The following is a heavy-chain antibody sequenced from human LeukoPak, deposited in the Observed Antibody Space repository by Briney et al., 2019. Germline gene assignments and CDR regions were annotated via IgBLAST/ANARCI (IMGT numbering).Heavy chain of an antibody. CDR3: ARALGKYGSGSYSEKGFDY. CDR2: ISGSGGST. V-gene: IGHV3-23*01. D-gene: IGHD3-10*01. J-gene: IGHJ4*02. Sequence: GGSLRLSYAASGFTFSSYAMSWVRQAPGKGLEWVSAISGSGGSTYYADSVKGRFTISRDNSKNTLYLQMNSLRAEDTAVYYCARALGKYGSGSYSEKGFDYWGQGTLVTVSS. CDR1: GFTFSSYA.